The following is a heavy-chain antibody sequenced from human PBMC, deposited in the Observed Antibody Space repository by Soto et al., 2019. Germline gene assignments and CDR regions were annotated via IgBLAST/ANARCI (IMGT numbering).Heavy chain of an antibody. Sequence: GASLKISCTGSGYSFTSYWISWVRPSPGKGLEWMGRIDPSDSYTNYSPSFQGHVTISADKSISTAFLQRSRLKASDTAMYYCEVPGSSDYYYYGIGFWGQGTPVTVSS. D-gene: IGHD1-1*01. CDR1: GYSFTSYW. J-gene: IGHJ6*02. CDR3: EVPGSSDYYYYGIGF. V-gene: IGHV5-10-1*01. CDR2: IDPSDSYT.